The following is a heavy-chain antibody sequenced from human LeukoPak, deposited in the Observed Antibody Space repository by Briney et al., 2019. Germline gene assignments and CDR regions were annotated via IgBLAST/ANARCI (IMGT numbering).Heavy chain of an antibody. CDR1: GGSISSSSYY. J-gene: IGHJ4*02. CDR2: IYYSGST. V-gene: IGHV4-39*01. CDR3: ARQGVPAALFDY. Sequence: SETLSLTCTVSGGSISSSSYYWGWIRQPPGKGLEWIGSIYYSGSTYYNPSLKSRDTISVDTSKNQFSLKLSSVTAADTAVYYCARQGVPAALFDYWGQGTLVTVSS. D-gene: IGHD2-2*01.